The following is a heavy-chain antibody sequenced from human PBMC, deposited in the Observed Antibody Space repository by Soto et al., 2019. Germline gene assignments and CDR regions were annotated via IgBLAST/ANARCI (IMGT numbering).Heavy chain of an antibody. CDR2: IYYSGIT. CDR3: ARYKSNYYYGMDV. V-gene: IGHV4-39*07. J-gene: IGHJ6*02. D-gene: IGHD1-20*01. Sequence: SETLSLTCTVSGGSITSSSYYWGWIRQPPGKGLEWIGSIYYSGITNYNPSLKSRVTISVDTSKNQFSLKLSSVTAADTAVYYCARYKSNYYYGMDVWGQGTTVTVSS. CDR1: GGSITSSSYY.